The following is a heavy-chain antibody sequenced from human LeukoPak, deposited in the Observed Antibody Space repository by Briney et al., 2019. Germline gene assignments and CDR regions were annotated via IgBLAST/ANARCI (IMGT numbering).Heavy chain of an antibody. V-gene: IGHV3-7*01. Sequence: GGSLRLSCAASGFALSTYWMSWVRQAPGKGLEWMANIKGDGSEKFYVDSVKGRFTVSRDNAKNLLYLQMNSLRAEDTAVYYCARRGPVGCSGTSCFAGPVDYWGQGTLVTVSS. J-gene: IGHJ4*02. CDR3: ARRGPVGCSGTSCFAGPVDY. D-gene: IGHD2-2*01. CDR1: GFALSTYW. CDR2: IKGDGSEK.